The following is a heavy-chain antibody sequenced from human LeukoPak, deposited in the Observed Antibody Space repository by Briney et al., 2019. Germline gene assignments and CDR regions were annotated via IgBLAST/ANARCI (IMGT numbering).Heavy chain of an antibody. CDR2: IYYSGST. Sequence: ASETLSLTCTVSGGSISSYYWSWIRQPPGKGLEWIGYIYYSGSTNYNPSLKSRVTISVDTSKNQFSLKLSSVTAADTAVYYCARVPRRDYYYGMDVWGQGTTVTVSS. V-gene: IGHV4-59*01. CDR1: GGSISSYY. J-gene: IGHJ6*02. CDR3: ARVPRRDYYYGMDV.